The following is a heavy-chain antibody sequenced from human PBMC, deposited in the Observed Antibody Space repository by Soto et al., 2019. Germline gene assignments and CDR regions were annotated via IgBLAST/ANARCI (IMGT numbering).Heavy chain of an antibody. CDR2: ISSNGGST. V-gene: IGHV3-64*02. CDR3: ARAPVGVYDY. CDR1: GFTFSTYN. J-gene: IGHJ4*02. Sequence: PGGSLRLSCVASGFTFSTYNMHWVRQAPGRGLEYVSAISSNGGSTYYADSVKGRFTISRDNSKNTLYLQMGSLRAEDMAVYYCARAPVGVYDYWGQGTLVTVSS. D-gene: IGHD1-26*01.